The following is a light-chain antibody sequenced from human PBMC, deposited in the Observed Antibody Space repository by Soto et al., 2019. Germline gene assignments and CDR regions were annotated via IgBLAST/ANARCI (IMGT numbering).Light chain of an antibody. CDR2: EGS. J-gene: IGLJ1*01. V-gene: IGLV2-23*01. CDR3: CSYAGSDSFV. Sequence: QSVLTQPASVSGSPGQSITISCTGTSSDVGKYNLVSWYQQHPGKAPRLMIYEGSKRPSGVSNRFSGSKSGNTASLTISGLQAEDEADYHCCSYAGSDSFVFGTGTKVTVL. CDR1: SSDVGKYNL.